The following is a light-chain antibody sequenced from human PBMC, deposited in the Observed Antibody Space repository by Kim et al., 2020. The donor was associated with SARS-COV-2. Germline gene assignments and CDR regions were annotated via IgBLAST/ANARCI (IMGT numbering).Light chain of an antibody. J-gene: IGLJ3*02. CDR1: SCNIGSNY. CDR2: RNN. Sequence: QSVLTQPPSASGTPGQRVTISCSGSSCNIGSNYVYWYQQLPGTAPKLLIYRNNQRPSGVPDRFSGSKTGTSASLAISALRSEDEADYYCSAWDASLSGWVFGGGTQLTVL. CDR3: SAWDASLSGWV. V-gene: IGLV1-47*01.